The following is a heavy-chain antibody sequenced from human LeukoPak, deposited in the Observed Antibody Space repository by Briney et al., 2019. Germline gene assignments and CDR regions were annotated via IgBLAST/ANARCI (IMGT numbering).Heavy chain of an antibody. D-gene: IGHD4-23*01. Sequence: ASVKVSCKASGGTFSSYAISWVRQAPGQELEWMGGIIPIFGTANYAQKFQGRVTITTDESTSTAYMELSSLRSEDTAVYYCARAPQASGSVNYYYYMDVWGKGTTVTVS. J-gene: IGHJ6*03. CDR3: ARAPQASGSVNYYYYMDV. V-gene: IGHV1-69*05. CDR1: GGTFSSYA. CDR2: IIPIFGTA.